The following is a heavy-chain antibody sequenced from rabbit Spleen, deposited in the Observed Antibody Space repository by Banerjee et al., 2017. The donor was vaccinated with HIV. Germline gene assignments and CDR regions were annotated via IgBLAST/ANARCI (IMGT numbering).Heavy chain of an antibody. Sequence: QEQLVESGGGLVQPEGSLTLTCTASGFSFSSSYYMCWVRQAPGKGLEWIACIRIRDNWLYYATWAKGRFTISKTSSTTVTLQMPSLTAADTATYFCARSGSGADYWGLWGPGTLVTVS. D-gene: IGHD1-1*01. CDR2: IRIRDNWL. J-gene: IGHJ4*01. V-gene: IGHV1S45*01. CDR1: GFSFSSSYY. CDR3: ARSGSGADYWGL.